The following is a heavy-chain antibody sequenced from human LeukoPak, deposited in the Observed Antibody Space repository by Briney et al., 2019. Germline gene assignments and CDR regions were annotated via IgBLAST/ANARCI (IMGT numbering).Heavy chain of an antibody. CDR1: GYTFTSNG. CDR2: ISAYSGNT. CDR3: ARDRTTVSGPVDF. J-gene: IGHJ3*01. D-gene: IGHD4-17*01. Sequence: ASVKVSGKASGYTFTSNGINWVRQAPGQGLEWLGWISAYSGNTNYAQKFQARVTMTTDTSTSTAYMELRSLRSDDTAVYYCARDRTTVSGPVDFWGQGTMVTVSS. V-gene: IGHV1-18*01.